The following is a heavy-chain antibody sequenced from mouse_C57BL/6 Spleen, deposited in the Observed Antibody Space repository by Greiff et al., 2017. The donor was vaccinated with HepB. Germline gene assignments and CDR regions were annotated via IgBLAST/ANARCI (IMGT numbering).Heavy chain of an antibody. J-gene: IGHJ2*01. CDR2: IYPGSGST. D-gene: IGHD1-1*01. Sequence: VKLMESGAELVKPGASVKMSCKASGYTFTSYWITWVKQRPGQGLEWIGDIYPGSGSTNYNEKFKSKATLTVDTSSSTAYMQLSSLTSEDSAVYYCSITTVVGDYWGQGTTLTVSS. CDR3: SITTVVGDY. V-gene: IGHV1-55*01. CDR1: GYTFTSYW.